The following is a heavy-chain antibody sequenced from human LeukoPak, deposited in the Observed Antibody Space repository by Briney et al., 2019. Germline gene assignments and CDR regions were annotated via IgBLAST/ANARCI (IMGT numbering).Heavy chain of an antibody. Sequence: SETLSLTCTVSGGSISSSSYYWGWIRQPPGKGLKWIGSIYSSGSTYYNPSLKSRVTISVDTSKNQFSLKLSSVTAADTAVYYCASQVRVTMVRGVFAWVAYWGQGTLVTVSS. D-gene: IGHD3-10*01. J-gene: IGHJ4*02. CDR3: ASQVRVTMVRGVFAWVAY. CDR1: GGSISSSSYY. CDR2: IYSSGST. V-gene: IGHV4-39*07.